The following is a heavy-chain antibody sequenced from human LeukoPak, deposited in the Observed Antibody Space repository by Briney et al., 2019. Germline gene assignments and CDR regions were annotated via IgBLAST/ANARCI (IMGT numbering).Heavy chain of an antibody. CDR2: HILIFGIA. CDR3: ASRYSGYPVYYYYGMDV. D-gene: IGHD5-12*01. V-gene: IGHV1-69*04. CDR1: GGTFSSYA. Sequence: ASVKVSCKGSGGTFSSYAIRWVRQAPGQGLDWVGIHILIFGIADYAQKFQGRVTITADKSTSTAYMELSSLRSEDTAVYYCASRYSGYPVYYYYGMDVWGQGTTVTVSS. J-gene: IGHJ6*02.